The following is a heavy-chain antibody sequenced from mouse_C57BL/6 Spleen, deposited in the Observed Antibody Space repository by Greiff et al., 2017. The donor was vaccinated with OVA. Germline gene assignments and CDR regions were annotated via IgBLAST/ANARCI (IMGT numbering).Heavy chain of an antibody. Sequence: EVQRVESGGGLVKPGGSLKLSCAASGFTFSSYAMSWVRQTPEQRLEWVATISAGGSYTYYPDNVKGRFTISRDKAKNNQYLQMSHLKSEDTAMDYCARDRGNYFDYWGQGTTLTVSS. CDR1: GFTFSSYA. CDR3: ARDRGNYFDY. CDR2: ISAGGSYT. D-gene: IGHD1-1*02. J-gene: IGHJ2*01. V-gene: IGHV5-4*01.